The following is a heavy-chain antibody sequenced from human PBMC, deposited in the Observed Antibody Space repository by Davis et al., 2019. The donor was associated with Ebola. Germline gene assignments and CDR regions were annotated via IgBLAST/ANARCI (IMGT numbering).Heavy chain of an antibody. V-gene: IGHV4-31*03. CDR1: GGSISSGGYY. CDR2: IYYSGST. D-gene: IGHD2-2*01. CDR3: ATETVVPAAIMYYYGMDV. J-gene: IGHJ6*02. Sequence: MPLETLSLTCTVSGGSISSGGYYCSWIRQHPGKGLEWIGYIYYSGSTYYNPSLKSRVTISVDTSKNQFSLKLSSVTAADTAVYYCATETVVPAAIMYYYGMDVWGQGTTVTVSS.